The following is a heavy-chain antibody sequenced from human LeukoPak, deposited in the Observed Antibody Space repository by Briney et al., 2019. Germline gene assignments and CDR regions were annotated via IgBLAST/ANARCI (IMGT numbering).Heavy chain of an antibody. Sequence: ASVKVSRKASGYTLTSYGISWVRQAPGQGLEWMGWISAYNGNTNYAQKLQGRVTMTTDTSTSTAYMELRSLRSDDTAVYCCARDESRAHNWNDVGWFDPWGQGTLVTVSS. V-gene: IGHV1-18*01. CDR2: ISAYNGNT. CDR1: GYTLTSYG. J-gene: IGHJ5*02. CDR3: ARDESRAHNWNDVGWFDP. D-gene: IGHD1-1*01.